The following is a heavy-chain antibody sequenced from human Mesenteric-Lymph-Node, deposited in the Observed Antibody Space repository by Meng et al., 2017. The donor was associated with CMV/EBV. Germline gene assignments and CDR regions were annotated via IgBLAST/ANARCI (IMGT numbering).Heavy chain of an antibody. CDR3: AYHNWFDP. D-gene: IGHD2-2*01. Sequence: LSLICVVSGGSVSSTILWSWVRQPPGKGLEWIGDVYHTGDTNYNPSLKSRVTISVDKSKNHFSLKLTSVTAADTAVYYCAYHNWFDPWGQGTLVTVSS. V-gene: IGHV4-4*02. CDR1: GGSVSSTIL. CDR2: VYHTGDT. J-gene: IGHJ5*02.